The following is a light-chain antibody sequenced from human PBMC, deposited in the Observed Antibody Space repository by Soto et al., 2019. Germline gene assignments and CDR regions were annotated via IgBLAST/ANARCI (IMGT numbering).Light chain of an antibody. CDR3: QSNGSSFYVI. CDR1: SGSIATNY. CDR2: EDN. Sequence: NFMLTQPHSVSESPGQTVTISCTRSSGSIATNYVQWYQQRPGSAPTTVIYEDNHTPSGVPDRFSGSIDSSSNSASLTISGLETEDEADYYCQSNGSSFYVIFGGGTKLTVL. V-gene: IGLV6-57*04. J-gene: IGLJ2*01.